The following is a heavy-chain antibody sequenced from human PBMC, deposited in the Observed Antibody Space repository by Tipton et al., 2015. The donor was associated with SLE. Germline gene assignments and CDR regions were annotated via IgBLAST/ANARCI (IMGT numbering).Heavy chain of an antibody. J-gene: IGHJ6*03. D-gene: IGHD3/OR15-3a*01. V-gene: IGHV4-34*01. CDR3: ARAPGLDRDYFYYCYMDV. CDR2: INHSGGT. Sequence: TLSLTCAVYGGSFSGYYWSWIRQPPGKGLEWIGEINHSGGTNYNPSLKSRVTISVDTSKTQFSLKLSSVTAADTAVYYCARAPGLDRDYFYYCYMDVWGKGTTVTGSS. CDR1: GGSFSGYY.